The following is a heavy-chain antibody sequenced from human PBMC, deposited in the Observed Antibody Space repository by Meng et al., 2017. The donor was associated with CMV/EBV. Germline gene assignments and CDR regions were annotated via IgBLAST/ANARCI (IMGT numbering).Heavy chain of an antibody. J-gene: IGHJ4*02. CDR3: ARGGLYYYDSSGHFDY. Sequence: VALEGEGPGLVKPSETLALTCTVSGGSISSYYWRWIRQPAGKGLEWIGRIYTSGSTNYNPSLKSRVTMSVDTSKNQFSLKLSSVTAADTAVYYCARGGLYYYDSSGHFDYWGQGTLVTVSS. CDR2: IYTSGST. D-gene: IGHD3-22*01. V-gene: IGHV4-4*07. CDR1: GGSISSYY.